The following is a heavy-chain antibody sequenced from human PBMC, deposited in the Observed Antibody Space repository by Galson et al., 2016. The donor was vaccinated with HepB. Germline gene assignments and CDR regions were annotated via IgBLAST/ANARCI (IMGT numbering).Heavy chain of an antibody. CDR1: AGSISSGVHY. Sequence: TLSLTCTVSAGSISSGVHYWSWVRQSPEKGLEWLGYIYYNGATNYNPSLKSRATISLDTSKNQFSLMLSSVAAADTAVYFCARGYCRGANGNSGGSYYWYGLDVWGKGTTVTVSA. CDR2: IYYNGAT. J-gene: IGHJ6*04. CDR3: ARGYCRGANGNSGGSYYWYGLDV. D-gene: IGHD2-15*01. V-gene: IGHV4-30-4*01.